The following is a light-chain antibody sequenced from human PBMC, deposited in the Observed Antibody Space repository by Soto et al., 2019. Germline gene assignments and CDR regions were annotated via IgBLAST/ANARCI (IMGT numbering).Light chain of an antibody. CDR2: GAA. CDR3: QQNYRTPPT. J-gene: IGKJ4*01. Sequence: IQMTQSPSSLSACVGDRVTITCRAGQSILNYLSWYQLKPGKAPRLLMYGAASLQSGVPSRFSGSGSGTDFTLTISGLLPEDFATYYCQQNYRTPPTFGGGTKADIK. V-gene: IGKV1-39*01. CDR1: QSILNY.